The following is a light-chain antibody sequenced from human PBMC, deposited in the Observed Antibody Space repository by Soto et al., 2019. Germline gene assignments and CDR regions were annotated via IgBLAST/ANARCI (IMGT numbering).Light chain of an antibody. V-gene: IGKV3-20*01. Sequence: EIVLTQSPGTLSLSPGERATLPCRASQSVSSSYLAWYQQKXXXAPRLLIYGASSRATGIPDRFXXXGXGXXXXLTISRLEPEDFAVYYCQQYGSSPRTFGQGTKVEIK. CDR1: QSVSSSY. J-gene: IGKJ1*01. CDR2: GAS. CDR3: QQYGSSPRT.